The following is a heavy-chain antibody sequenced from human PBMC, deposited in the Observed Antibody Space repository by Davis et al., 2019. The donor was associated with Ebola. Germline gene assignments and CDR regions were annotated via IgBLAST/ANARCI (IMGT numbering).Heavy chain of an antibody. V-gene: IGHV5-51*01. Sequence: KVSCKGSGYSFTSYWIGWVRQMPGKGLEWMGIIYPGDSDIRYSPSFQGQVTISADKSISTAYLQWSSLKASDTAMYYCARQDIIAVEYYFDYWGQGTLVTVSS. CDR1: GYSFTSYW. J-gene: IGHJ4*02. CDR3: ARQDIIAVEYYFDY. D-gene: IGHD6-19*01. CDR2: IYPGDSDI.